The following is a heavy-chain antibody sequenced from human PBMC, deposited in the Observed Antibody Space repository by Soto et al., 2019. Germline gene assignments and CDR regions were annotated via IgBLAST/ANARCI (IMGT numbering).Heavy chain of an antibody. V-gene: IGHV4-59*08. CDR3: ARGGWRHIDY. D-gene: IGHD3-3*01. J-gene: IGHJ4*02. CDR1: GGSISTYY. CDR2: IYYSGST. Sequence: SETLSLTCTVSGGSISTYYWSWIRQPPGKGLEWIGYIYYSGSTNSNPSLKSRVTISVDTSKNQFSPQLSPVTAPDTAVYYCARGGWRHIDYWGQGTLVTVSS.